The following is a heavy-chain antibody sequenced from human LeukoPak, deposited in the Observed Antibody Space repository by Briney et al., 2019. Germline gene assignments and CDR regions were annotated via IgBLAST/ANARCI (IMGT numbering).Heavy chain of an antibody. Sequence: GGSLRLSCAVSGFTFSSYVMNWVRQAPRKGLEWVSDISGSGGSTYYADSVKGRFSISRDNSKNTLYLQMNSLRAEDTAVYYCAKRVHTSSWYAAFDYWGQGTLVTVSS. CDR3: AKRVHTSSWYAAFDY. CDR1: GFTFSSYV. J-gene: IGHJ4*02. D-gene: IGHD6-13*01. V-gene: IGHV3-23*01. CDR2: ISGSGGST.